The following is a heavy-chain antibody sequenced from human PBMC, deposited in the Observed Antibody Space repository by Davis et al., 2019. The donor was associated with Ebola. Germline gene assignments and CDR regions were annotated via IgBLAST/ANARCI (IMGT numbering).Heavy chain of an antibody. D-gene: IGHD1-26*01. J-gene: IGHJ3*02. CDR2: ISVYNGNT. Sequence: AASVKVSCKASGYSFSAYAIHWVRQAPGQGLEWMGWISVYNGNTAYAQLFQGRVTMTTDTSTGTAYMELRSLRSDDTAVYFCARTSIVGTSTTASDIWGQGTMVTVSS. V-gene: IGHV1-18*01. CDR1: GYSFSAYA. CDR3: ARTSIVGTSTTASDI.